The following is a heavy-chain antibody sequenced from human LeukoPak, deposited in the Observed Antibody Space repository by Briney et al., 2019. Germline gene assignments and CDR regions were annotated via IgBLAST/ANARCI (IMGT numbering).Heavy chain of an antibody. CDR2: IDPNTGGT. CDR1: GYTFTGYY. D-gene: IGHD2-15*01. Sequence: ASVKVSCKASGYTFTGYYMHWVRQAPGQGLEWMGWIDPNTGGTNYAQEFQGRVTMTRDTFVSTGYMELSRLTSDDTAVYYCASLIVVYPIARLDGFDVWGQGTMVSVSS. V-gene: IGHV1-2*02. CDR3: ASLIVVYPIARLDGFDV. J-gene: IGHJ3*01.